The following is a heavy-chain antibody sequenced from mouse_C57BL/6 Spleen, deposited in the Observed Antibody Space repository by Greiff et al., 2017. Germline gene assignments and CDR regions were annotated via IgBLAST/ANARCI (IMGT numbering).Heavy chain of an antibody. V-gene: IGHV5-12*01. CDR1: GFTFSDYY. D-gene: IGHD2-4*01. CDR3: ARRNYDYDWYFDV. J-gene: IGHJ1*03. Sequence: EVMLVESGGGLVQPGGSLKLSCAASGFTFSDYYMYWVRQTPEKRLEWVAYLSNGGGSTYYPDTVKGRFTISRDNAKNTLYLQMIRLKSEDTAMYYCARRNYDYDWYFDVWGTGTTVTVSS. CDR2: LSNGGGST.